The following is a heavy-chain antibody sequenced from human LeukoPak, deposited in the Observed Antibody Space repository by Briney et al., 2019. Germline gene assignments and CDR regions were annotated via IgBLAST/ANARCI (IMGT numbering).Heavy chain of an antibody. J-gene: IGHJ4*02. D-gene: IGHD3-22*01. Sequence: GGSLRLSCVASGFTFRDFSMSWVRQAPGKGLEWVAVIWYDGSNKYYADSVKGRFTISRDNSKNTLYLQMNSLRAEDTAVYYCAREYTYYYDSSGSDSLGYRGQGTLVTVSS. CDR3: AREYTYYYDSSGSDSLGY. V-gene: IGHV3-33*08. CDR1: GFTFRDFS. CDR2: IWYDGSNK.